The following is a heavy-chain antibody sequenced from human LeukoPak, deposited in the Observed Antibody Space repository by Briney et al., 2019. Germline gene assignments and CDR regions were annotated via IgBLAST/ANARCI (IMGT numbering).Heavy chain of an antibody. V-gene: IGHV3-64*02. CDR3: AREGGGSGLWYYDL. CDR2: IGGGGVTT. Sequence: GGSLRLSCAASGFTFSSYSTHWVRQAPGKGPEFVSVIGGGGVTTFYADSVKDRFTISRDNSKNTLYLEMGSLRAEDMAVYYCAREGGGSGLWYYDLWGRGTLVTVSS. CDR1: GFTFSSYS. J-gene: IGHJ2*01. D-gene: IGHD1-26*01.